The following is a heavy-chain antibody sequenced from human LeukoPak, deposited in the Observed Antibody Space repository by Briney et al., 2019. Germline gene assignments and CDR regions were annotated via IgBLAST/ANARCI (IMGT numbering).Heavy chain of an antibody. D-gene: IGHD4-23*01. CDR3: ARDNSAYYYGMDV. J-gene: IGHJ6*02. Sequence: GGSLRLSCAASGFTFSDYYMSWIRQAPGTGLEWVSYISSSGSTIYYADSMKGRFTISRDNAKNSLYLQMNSLRAEDTAVYYCARDNSAYYYGMDVWGQGTTVTVSS. V-gene: IGHV3-11*01. CDR2: ISSSGSTI. CDR1: GFTFSDYY.